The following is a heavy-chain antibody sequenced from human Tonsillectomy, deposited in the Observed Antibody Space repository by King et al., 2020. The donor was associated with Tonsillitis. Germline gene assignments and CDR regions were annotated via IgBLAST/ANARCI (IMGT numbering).Heavy chain of an antibody. CDR3: ARDPLGYFDSSGYIDY. CDR1: GYTFTSYG. D-gene: IGHD3-22*01. CDR2: ISAYNGNT. V-gene: IGHV1-18*01. J-gene: IGHJ4*02. Sequence: VQLVESGAEVKKPGASVKVSCTASGYTFTSYGISWVRQAPGQGLEWMGWISAYNGNTNYAQILQGRVTMTTDTSTSTAYMELRSLSSDDTAVYYCARDPLGYFDSSGYIDYWGQGTLVTVSS.